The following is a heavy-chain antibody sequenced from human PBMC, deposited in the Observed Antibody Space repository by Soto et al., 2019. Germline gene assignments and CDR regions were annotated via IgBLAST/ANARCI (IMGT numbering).Heavy chain of an antibody. CDR1: GYTFTSYG. CDR2: INPNSGGT. D-gene: IGHD3-9*01. CDR3: ARGQYDIFSGFVYNWFDP. Sequence: ASVKVSCKASGYTFTSYGISWVRQAPGQGLEWMGWINPNSGGTNYAQKFQGWVTMTRDTSISTAYMELSRLRSDDTAVYYCARGQYDIFSGFVYNWFDPWGQGTLVT. V-gene: IGHV1-2*04. J-gene: IGHJ5*02.